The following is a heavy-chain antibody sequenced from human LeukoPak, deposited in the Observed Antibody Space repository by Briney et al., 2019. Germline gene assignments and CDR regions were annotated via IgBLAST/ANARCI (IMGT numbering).Heavy chain of an antibody. J-gene: IGHJ4*02. CDR2: IKQDGSEK. Sequence: PGGSLRLSCAASGFSFSSFWMSWVRLAPGKGLEWVANIKQDGSEKNYVDSVKGRFTISRDNAKNALYLQLSSLRAEDTAVYYCTREGITAAADYWGQGTLVTVSS. CDR3: TREGITAAADY. CDR1: GFSFSSFW. V-gene: IGHV3-7*01. D-gene: IGHD6-13*01.